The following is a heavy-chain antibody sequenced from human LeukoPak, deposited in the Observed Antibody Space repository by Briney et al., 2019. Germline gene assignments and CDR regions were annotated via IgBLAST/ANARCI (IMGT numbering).Heavy chain of an antibody. CDR1: GFTFSSYA. CDR3: AKSLVAGRNSDLLFDS. J-gene: IGHJ4*02. D-gene: IGHD6-19*01. CDR2: IWYDGSNK. V-gene: IGHV3-30*02. Sequence: GGSLRLSCAASGFTFSSYAMHWVRQAPGKGLEWVTFIWYDGSNKYYADSVKGRFTISRDNSKDTLYLHMNSLRRDDTAVYYCAKSLVAGRNSDLLFDSWGQGSLVTVSS.